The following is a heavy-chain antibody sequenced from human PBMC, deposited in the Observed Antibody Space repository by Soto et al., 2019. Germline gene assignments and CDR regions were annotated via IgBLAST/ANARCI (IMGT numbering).Heavy chain of an antibody. CDR3: ARDLTTVTHPFDY. D-gene: IGHD4-17*01. V-gene: IGHV1-3*04. J-gene: IGHJ4*02. Sequence: QVPLVQSGAEVKTPGASVKVSCKASGYTFTTYALHWVRQAPGQRLEWMGWINTGNANTKYSQNFQGRLTITRDTSATTAYMELSSLRSEDTAVYYCARDLTTVTHPFDYWGQGTLVTVSS. CDR2: INTGNANT. CDR1: GYTFTTYA.